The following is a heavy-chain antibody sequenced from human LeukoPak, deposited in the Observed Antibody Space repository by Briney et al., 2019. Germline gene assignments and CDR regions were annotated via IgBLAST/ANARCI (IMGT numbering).Heavy chain of an antibody. D-gene: IGHD3-9*01. CDR2: IYWDDDK. J-gene: IGHJ4*02. V-gene: IGHV2-5*02. CDR1: GFSLSTSGVG. Sequence: SGPTLVNPSQTLTLTCTFSGFSLSTSGVGVGWIRQPPGKALEWLALIYWDDDKRYSPSLKSRLTITKVTSKNQVVLTMTNMDPVDTATYYCAHSRWDDILTGTYYFDYWGQGTLVTVSS. CDR3: AHSRWDDILTGTYYFDY.